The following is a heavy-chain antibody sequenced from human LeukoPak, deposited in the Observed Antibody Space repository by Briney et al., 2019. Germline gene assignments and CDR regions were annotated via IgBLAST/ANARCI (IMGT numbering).Heavy chain of an antibody. V-gene: IGHV4-39*07. CDR3: ARVTSRPGAYGDHFDY. CDR1: GGSISSSSYY. D-gene: IGHD4-17*01. CDR2: IYYSGST. J-gene: IGHJ4*02. Sequence: SETLSLTCTASGGSISSSSYYWGWIRQPPGKGLEWIGSIYYSGSTYYNPSLKSRVTISVDTSKNQFSLKLSSVTAADTAVYYCARVTSRPGAYGDHFDYWGQGTLVTVSS.